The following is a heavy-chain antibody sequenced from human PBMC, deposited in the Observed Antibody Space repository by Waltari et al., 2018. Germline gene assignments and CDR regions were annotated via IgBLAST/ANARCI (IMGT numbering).Heavy chain of an antibody. CDR3: ARDYGSGSYSV. CDR1: GGTFSSYA. CDR2: IIPILGIA. Sequence: QVQLVQSGAEVKKPGSSVKVSCKASGGTFSSYAIRWGRQAPGQGVAWMGRIIPILGIANYAEKFKGRVTITADKSTSTAYMELSSLRSEDTAVYYCARDYGSGSYSVWGQGTLVTVSS. V-gene: IGHV1-69*04. J-gene: IGHJ4*02. D-gene: IGHD3-10*01.